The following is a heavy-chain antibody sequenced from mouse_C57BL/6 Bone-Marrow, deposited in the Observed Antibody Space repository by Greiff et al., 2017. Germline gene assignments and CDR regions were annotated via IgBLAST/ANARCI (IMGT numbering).Heavy chain of an antibody. CDR2: IHPSDSDT. CDR3: AIGGFITTVVATDY. CDR1: GYTFPSYW. D-gene: IGHD1-1*01. V-gene: IGHV1-74*01. J-gene: IGHJ2*01. Sequence: QVQLQQPGAELVKPGASVKVSCKASGYTFPSYWMHWVKQRPGQGLEWIGRIHPSDSDTNYNQQFTGKATLTVDKSASTAYMQRSSLTSEESAVYYWAIGGFITTVVATDYWGQGTTLTVSS.